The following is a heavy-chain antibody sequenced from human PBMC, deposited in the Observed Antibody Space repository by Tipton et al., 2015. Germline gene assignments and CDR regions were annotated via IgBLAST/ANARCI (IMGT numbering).Heavy chain of an antibody. CDR2: IFPNSGGT. CDR1: GYTFTDYY. Sequence: QLVQSGAEVRKPGASLKVSCKASGYTFTDYYVHWVRQAPGQGLEWMGWIFPNSGGTNYTQNFQGRVSLTSDTSTSTVYMELSRLRSDDPAMYYCTREGGNSGPFDIWGQGTMVTASS. J-gene: IGHJ3*02. D-gene: IGHD3-10*01. V-gene: IGHV1-2*02. CDR3: TREGGNSGPFDI.